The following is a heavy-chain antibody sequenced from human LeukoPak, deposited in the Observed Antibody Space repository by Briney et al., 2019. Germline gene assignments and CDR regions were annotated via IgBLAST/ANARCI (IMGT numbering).Heavy chain of an antibody. V-gene: IGHV4-34*01. J-gene: IGHJ3*02. CDR1: GGSFSSYF. CDR2: INNSGTP. D-gene: IGHD2-21*02. CDR3: HMWLRGDGAFDI. Sequence: SETLSLTCAVYGGSFSSYFWSWIRQPPGKRLEWIGEINNSGTPNYNPSLKGRATISPDTSKNQVSLKLSSVTAADTAAYYCHMWLRGDGAFDIWGQGTMITVSS.